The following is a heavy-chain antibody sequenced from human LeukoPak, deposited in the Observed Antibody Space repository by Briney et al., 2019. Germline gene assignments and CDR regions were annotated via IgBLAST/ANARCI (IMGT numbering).Heavy chain of an antibody. CDR1: GGSFSGYY. D-gene: IGHD5-18*01. V-gene: IGHV4-34*01. Sequence: SETLSLTCGVYGGSFSGYYWSWIRQSPGEGLEWIGEINHRGTTKYNPSLESRVAISVDTSENQFSLELNSVTAADTAVYYCARIYSYGSTDYWGQGTLVTVSS. CDR3: ARIYSYGSTDY. J-gene: IGHJ4*02. CDR2: INHRGTT.